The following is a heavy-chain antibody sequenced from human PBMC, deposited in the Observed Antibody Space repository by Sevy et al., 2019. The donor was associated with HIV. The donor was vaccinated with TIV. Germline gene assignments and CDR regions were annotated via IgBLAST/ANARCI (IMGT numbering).Heavy chain of an antibody. CDR1: GFTFSDYS. Sequence: GSLRLSCAASGFTFSDYSMNWVRQAPGKGLEWVSSISSSSYYIYYADSVKGRFTISRDNAKNSLYLQMNSLRAEDTAVYYCARATGTEALDAFDIWGQGTMVTVSS. CDR3: ARATGTEALDAFDI. CDR2: ISSSSYYI. D-gene: IGHD1-1*01. V-gene: IGHV3-21*01. J-gene: IGHJ3*02.